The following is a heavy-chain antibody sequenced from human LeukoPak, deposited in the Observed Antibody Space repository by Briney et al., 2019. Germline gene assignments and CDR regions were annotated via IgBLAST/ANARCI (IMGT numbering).Heavy chain of an antibody. V-gene: IGHV4-34*01. CDR1: GGSFSGYY. D-gene: IGHD3-22*01. J-gene: IGHJ2*01. CDR2: INHSGST. CDR3: ARGTPHYYDSSGYYYFWYFDL. Sequence: SETLSLTCAVYGGSFSGYYWSWIRQPPGKGLEWIGEINHSGSTNYNPSLKSRVTISVDTSKNQFSLKLSSVTAADTAVYYCARGTPHYYDSSGYYYFWYFDLWGRGTLVTVSS.